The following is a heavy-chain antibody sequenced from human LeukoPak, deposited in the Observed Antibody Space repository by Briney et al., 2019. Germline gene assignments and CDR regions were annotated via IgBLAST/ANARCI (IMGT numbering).Heavy chain of an antibody. CDR1: GFTFDDYT. J-gene: IGHJ4*02. Sequence: GGSLRLSCAASGFTFDDYTMHWVRQAPGKGLEWVSLISWDGGSTYYADSVKGRFTISRDNSKNFLYLQMNSLRTEDTVLYYCAKEARYYDFWSGYYSPYFDYWGQGTLVTVSS. CDR2: ISWDGGST. D-gene: IGHD3-3*01. V-gene: IGHV3-43*01. CDR3: AKEARYYDFWSGYYSPYFDY.